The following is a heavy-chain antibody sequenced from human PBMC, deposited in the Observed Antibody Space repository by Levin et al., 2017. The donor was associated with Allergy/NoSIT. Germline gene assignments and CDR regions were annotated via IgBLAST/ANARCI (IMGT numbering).Heavy chain of an antibody. V-gene: IGHV3-30*04. D-gene: IGHD6-19*01. CDR1: GFTFSSYA. J-gene: IGHJ3*02. CDR3: ARDGNGRLVDGPDAFDI. CDR2: ISYDGSNK. Sequence: GGSLRLSCAASGFTFSSYAMHWVRQAPGKGLEWVAVISYDGSNKYYADSVKGRFTISRDNSKNTLYLQMNSLRAEDTAVYYCARDGNGRLVDGPDAFDIWGQGTMVTVSS.